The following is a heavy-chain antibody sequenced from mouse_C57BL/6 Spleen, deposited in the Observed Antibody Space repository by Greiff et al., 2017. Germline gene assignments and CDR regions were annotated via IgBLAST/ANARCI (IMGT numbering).Heavy chain of an antibody. V-gene: IGHV3-6*01. J-gene: IGHJ2*01. CDR1: GYSITSGYY. CDR3: AREGAQAHYFDY. D-gene: IGHD3-2*02. CDR2: ISYDGSN. Sequence: VQLQQSGPGLVKPSQSLSLTCSVTGYSITSGYYWNWIRQFPGNKLEWMGYISYDGSNNYNPSLKNRISITRDTSKNQFFLKLNSVTTEDTATYYCAREGAQAHYFDYWGQGTTLTVSS.